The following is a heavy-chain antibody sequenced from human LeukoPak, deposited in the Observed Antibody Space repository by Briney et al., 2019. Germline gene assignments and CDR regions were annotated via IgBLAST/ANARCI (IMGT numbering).Heavy chain of an antibody. CDR3: ARDGVMLEWFPRVWFDP. Sequence: SETLSLTCTVSGGSISSYYWSWIRQPPGKGLEWIGYIFYTGCTYYNPSLKSRVTISVDTSKNQFSLKLSSVTAADTAVYYCARDGVMLEWFPRVWFDPWGQGTLVTVSS. CDR2: IFYTGCT. J-gene: IGHJ5*02. CDR1: GGSISSYY. V-gene: IGHV4-59*12. D-gene: IGHD3-3*01.